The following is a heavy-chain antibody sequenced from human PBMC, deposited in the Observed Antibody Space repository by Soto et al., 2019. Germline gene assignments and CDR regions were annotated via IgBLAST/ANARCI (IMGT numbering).Heavy chain of an antibody. J-gene: IGHJ4*02. Sequence: EVQLAESGGGLVQPGGSLRLSCAASGFTFSDHYMDWVGQAPGKGLEWVGRSRDKVHSHTTEYAASVKGRFTISRGDSGNSLYLQMNSLKTEDTAVYYCARGVVSTGYFDYWGQGTLVTVSS. D-gene: IGHD5-12*01. CDR3: ARGVVSTGYFDY. V-gene: IGHV3-72*01. CDR1: GFTFSDHY. CDR2: SRDKVHSHTT.